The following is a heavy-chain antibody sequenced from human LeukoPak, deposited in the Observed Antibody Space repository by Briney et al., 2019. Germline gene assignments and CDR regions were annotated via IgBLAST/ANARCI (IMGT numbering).Heavy chain of an antibody. D-gene: IGHD3-10*01. CDR2: IHYSGST. V-gene: IGHV4-61*01. J-gene: IGHJ4*02. CDR1: GGSINSGSHY. CDR3: ARGINYGSGSSHFDY. Sequence: SETLSLTCTFSGGSINSGSHYWNWIRQPPGKGLEWIGYIHYSGSTNYNPSLRSRVTISVDTSKNQLSLRLSSVTAADTAVYYCARGINYGSGSSHFDYWGQGTLVTVSS.